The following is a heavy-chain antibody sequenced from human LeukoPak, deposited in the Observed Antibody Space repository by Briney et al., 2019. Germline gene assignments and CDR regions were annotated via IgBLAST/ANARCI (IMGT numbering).Heavy chain of an antibody. V-gene: IGHV1-18*01. Sequence: ASVKVSCKTSGYSFITYDMNWLRQAPGQGLEWMGRINTYNGNTNFAQNLQGRVTMTTDTSTSTAYMELRSLRSDDTAVYYCATTGVMVRGVSYYFDFWGQGTLVTVSS. CDR1: GYSFITYD. J-gene: IGHJ4*02. D-gene: IGHD3-10*01. CDR3: ATTGVMVRGVSYYFDF. CDR2: INTYNGNT.